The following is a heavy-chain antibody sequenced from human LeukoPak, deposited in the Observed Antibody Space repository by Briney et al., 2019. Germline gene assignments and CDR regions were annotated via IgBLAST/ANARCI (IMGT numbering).Heavy chain of an antibody. CDR1: GGSISSSSYY. CDR3: ARVGRAYYYDSTGYSHFDY. Sequence: SETLSLTCTVSGGSISSSSYYWGWIRQPPGKGLEWIGSIYYSGSTYYNPSLKSRVTISVDTSKNQFSLKLSSVTAADTAVYYCARVGRAYYYDSTGYSHFDYWGQGTLVTVSS. CDR2: IYYSGST. V-gene: IGHV4-39*01. D-gene: IGHD3-22*01. J-gene: IGHJ4*02.